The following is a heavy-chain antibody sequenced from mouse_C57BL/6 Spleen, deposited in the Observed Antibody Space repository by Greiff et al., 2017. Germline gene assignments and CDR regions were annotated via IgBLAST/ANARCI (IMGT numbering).Heavy chain of an antibody. D-gene: IGHD1-1*01. CDR1: GYSFTGYY. J-gene: IGHJ1*03. CDR2: INPSTGGT. V-gene: IGHV1-42*01. Sequence: VQLKQSGPELVKPGASVKISCKASGYSFTGYYMYWVKQSPEKSLEWIGEINPSTGGTTYNQKFKAKATLTVDKSSSTAYMQLKSLTSEDSAVYYCARGDYYVSYFDVWGTGTTVTVSS. CDR3: ARGDYYVSYFDV.